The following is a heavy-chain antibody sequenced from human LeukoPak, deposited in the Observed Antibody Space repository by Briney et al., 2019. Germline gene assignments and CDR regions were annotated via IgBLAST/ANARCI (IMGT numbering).Heavy chain of an antibody. J-gene: IGHJ4*02. Sequence: GESLKISCKGSGYSFTSYWIGWVRQMPGKGLEWMGIIYPGDSDTRYSPSFQGQVTISADKSISTAYLQWSSLKASDTAMYYCARVDRAAAGNVGTLDFDYWGQGTLVTVSS. D-gene: IGHD6-13*01. CDR1: GYSFTSYW. CDR3: ARVDRAAAGNVGTLDFDY. V-gene: IGHV5-51*01. CDR2: IYPGDSDT.